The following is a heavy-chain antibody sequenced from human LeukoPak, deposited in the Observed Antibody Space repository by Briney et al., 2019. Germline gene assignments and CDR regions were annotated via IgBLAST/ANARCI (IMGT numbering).Heavy chain of an antibody. V-gene: IGHV3-23*01. CDR2: ISGSGGDT. J-gene: IGHJ6*02. Sequence: GGSLRLSCAASEFTFSSFAMTWFRQAPGKGLESVSSISGSGGDTYYTDSVKGRFTISRDNSKNALFLQMNSVRADDTAVYYCARVLGHDGSGYYWYGMDVWGQGTTVTVSS. CDR1: EFTFSSFA. CDR3: ARVLGHDGSGYYWYGMDV. D-gene: IGHD3-22*01.